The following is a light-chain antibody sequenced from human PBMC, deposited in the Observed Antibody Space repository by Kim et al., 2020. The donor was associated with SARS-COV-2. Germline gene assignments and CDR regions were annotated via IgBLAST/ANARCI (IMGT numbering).Light chain of an antibody. J-gene: IGLJ1*01. CDR1: SSYIGGYNY. V-gene: IGLV2-11*01. Sequence: PGQSVTISCTGSSSYIGGYNYVSWYQQHPGKAPKLMIYDVSKRPSGVPDRFSGLKSGNTASLTISGLQAEDEADYYCCSYAGSTYVFGTGTKVTVL. CDR3: CSYAGSTYV. CDR2: DVS.